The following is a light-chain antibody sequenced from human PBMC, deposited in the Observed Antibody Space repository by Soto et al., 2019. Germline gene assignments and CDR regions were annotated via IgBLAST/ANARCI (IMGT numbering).Light chain of an antibody. CDR1: QSISSY. CDR2: DAS. CDR3: QQRGNWPPT. J-gene: IGKJ4*01. Sequence: EIVLTQSPATLSLSPGERATLSCRASQSISSYLAWYQQKPGQAPRLLIYDASNRATGISARFSGGGTGTDFTLTISSLEPEDFGVYYCQQRGNWPPTFGGGTKVEIK. V-gene: IGKV3-11*01.